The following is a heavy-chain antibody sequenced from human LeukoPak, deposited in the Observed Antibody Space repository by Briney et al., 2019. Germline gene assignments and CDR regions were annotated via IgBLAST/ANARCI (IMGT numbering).Heavy chain of an antibody. CDR3: ARDASGHDLPFDY. J-gene: IGHJ4*02. D-gene: IGHD6-25*01. V-gene: IGHV3-48*03. Sequence: GGSLRLSCAASGFTFSLYEMNWVRQAPVKGLGWVSYISGGGETRYYADSVKGRFTISRDNGKNSLYLQMNSLRAEDTAVYYCARDASGHDLPFDYWGQGTLVTVSS. CDR1: GFTFSLYE. CDR2: ISGGGETR.